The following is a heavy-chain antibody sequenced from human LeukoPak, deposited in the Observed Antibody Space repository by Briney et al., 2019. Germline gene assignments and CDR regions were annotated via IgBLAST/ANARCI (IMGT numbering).Heavy chain of an antibody. CDR1: GASFSGYY. J-gene: IGHJ4*02. CDR3: ARGTGYPLIG. CDR2: INHSGST. D-gene: IGHD3-22*01. Sequence: PSETLSLTCAVYGASFSGYYWSWIRQPPGKGLEWIGEINHSGSTNYNPSLKSRVTISVDTSKNQFSLKLSSATAADTAVYYCARGTGYPLIGWGQGTLVTVSS. V-gene: IGHV4-34*01.